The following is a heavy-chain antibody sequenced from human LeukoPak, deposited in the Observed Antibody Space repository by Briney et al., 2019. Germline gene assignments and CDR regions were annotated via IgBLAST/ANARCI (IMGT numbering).Heavy chain of an antibody. Sequence: GGSLRLSCAASGFTFSSYSMNWVRQAPGKGLEWVSSISSSSSYIYYADSVKGRFTISRDNAKNSLYLQMNSLRAEDTAVYYCARVDYYDSSGYYYHAFDIWGQGTMVTVSS. V-gene: IGHV3-21*01. CDR3: ARVDYYDSSGYYYHAFDI. J-gene: IGHJ3*02. CDR2: ISSSSSYI. D-gene: IGHD3-22*01. CDR1: GFTFSSYS.